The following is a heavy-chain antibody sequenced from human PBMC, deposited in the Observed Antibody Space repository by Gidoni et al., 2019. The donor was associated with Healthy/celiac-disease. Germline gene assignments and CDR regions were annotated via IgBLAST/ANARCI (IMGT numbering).Heavy chain of an antibody. CDR1: GFTFSSYW. D-gene: IGHD6-19*01. CDR2: IKQDGSEK. V-gene: IGHV3-7*01. CDR3: ARNLRYSSGSFDY. Sequence: EVQLVESGGGLVQPGGSLRLSCAASGFTFSSYWMSWFRQAPGKGLEWVANIKQDGSEKYYVDSVKGRFTISRDNAKNSLYLQMNSLRAEDTAVYYCARNLRYSSGSFDYWGQGTLVTVSS. J-gene: IGHJ4*02.